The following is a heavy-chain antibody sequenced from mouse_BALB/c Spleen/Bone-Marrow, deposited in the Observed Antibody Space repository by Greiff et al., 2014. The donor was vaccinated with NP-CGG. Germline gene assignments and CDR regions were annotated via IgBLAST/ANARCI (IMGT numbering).Heavy chain of an antibody. Sequence: QVQLKQSGPELVKPGASVKISCKVSGYAFSSSWMNWVKQRPGQGLEWIGRIYPGDGDTNYNGKFKGKATLTADKSSSTAYMQLSSLTSVDSAVYFCARRGGNPSFDYWGQGTTLTVSS. J-gene: IGHJ2*01. CDR1: GYAFSSSW. CDR2: IYPGDGDT. D-gene: IGHD2-1*01. CDR3: ARRGGNPSFDY. V-gene: IGHV1-82*01.